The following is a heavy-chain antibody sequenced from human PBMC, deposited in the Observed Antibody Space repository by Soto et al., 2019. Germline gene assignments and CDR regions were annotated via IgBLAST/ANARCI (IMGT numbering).Heavy chain of an antibody. D-gene: IGHD3-10*01. V-gene: IGHV3-23*01. J-gene: IGHJ4*02. CDR2: ISGSGGST. CDR1: GFTFSSYA. Sequence: GGSLRLSCAASGFTFSSYAMSWVRQAPGKGLEWVSAISGSGGSTYYADSVKGRFTIPRDNSKNTLYLQMNSLRAEDTAVYYCAKDLGSRFGELPHYWGQGTLVTVSS. CDR3: AKDLGSRFGELPHY.